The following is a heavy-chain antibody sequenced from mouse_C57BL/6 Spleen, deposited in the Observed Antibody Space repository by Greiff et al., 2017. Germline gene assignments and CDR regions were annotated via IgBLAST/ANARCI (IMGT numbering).Heavy chain of an antibody. V-gene: IGHV1-61*01. Sequence: QVQLQQPGAELVRPGSSVKLSCKASGYTFTSYWMDWVKQRPGQGLEWIGNIYPSDSETHYNQKFKDKATLTVDKSSSTAYMQLSSLTSEDSAVYYCARSYGSRRDWYFDVWGTGTTVTVSS. J-gene: IGHJ1*03. CDR1: GYTFTSYW. D-gene: IGHD1-1*01. CDR3: ARSYGSRRDWYFDV. CDR2: IYPSDSET.